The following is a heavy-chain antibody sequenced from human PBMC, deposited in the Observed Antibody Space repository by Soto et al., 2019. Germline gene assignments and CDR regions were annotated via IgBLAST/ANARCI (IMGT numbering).Heavy chain of an antibody. CDR1: GGSISSYY. J-gene: IGHJ5*02. V-gene: IGHV4-59*01. D-gene: IGHD6-13*01. Sequence: PSETLSLTCPVSGGSISSYYWSWIRQPPGKGLEWIGYIYYSGSTNYNPSLKSRVTISVDTSKNQFSLKLSSVTAADTAVYYCARDRYSSSWYNWFDPWGQGTLVTVSS. CDR3: ARDRYSSSWYNWFDP. CDR2: IYYSGST.